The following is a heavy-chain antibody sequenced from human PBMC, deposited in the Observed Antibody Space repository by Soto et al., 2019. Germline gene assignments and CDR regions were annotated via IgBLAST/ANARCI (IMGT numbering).Heavy chain of an antibody. Sequence: EVQLVESGGGLVQPGRSLRLSCAASGFTFDDYAMHWVRQAPGKGLEWVSGISWNSGSIGYADSVKGRFTISRDNAKNSLYLQMNSLRAEDTALYYCACYSKSSSWNYWGQGTLVTVSS. CDR3: ACYSKSSSWNY. CDR1: GFTFDDYA. CDR2: ISWNSGSI. V-gene: IGHV3-9*01. J-gene: IGHJ4*02. D-gene: IGHD6-13*01.